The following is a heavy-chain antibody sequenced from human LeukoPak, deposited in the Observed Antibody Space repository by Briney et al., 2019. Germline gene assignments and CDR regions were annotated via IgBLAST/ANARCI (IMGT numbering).Heavy chain of an antibody. Sequence: SETLSLTCTVSGASLSSGSYYWSWIRQPAGTGLEWIGRIYPSGSTNYNPSLKSRVTISVDTSKNQFSLKLSSVTAADTAVYYCARLGFGEFPGYWGQGTLVTVSS. J-gene: IGHJ4*02. CDR1: GASLSSGSYY. V-gene: IGHV4-61*02. CDR2: IYPSGST. D-gene: IGHD3-10*01. CDR3: ARLGFGEFPGY.